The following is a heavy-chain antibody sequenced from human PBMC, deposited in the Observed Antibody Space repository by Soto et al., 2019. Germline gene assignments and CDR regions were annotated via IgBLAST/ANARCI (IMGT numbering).Heavy chain of an antibody. D-gene: IGHD6-13*01. CDR1: GFTFSSYG. J-gene: IGHJ4*02. Sequence: GGSLRLSCAASGFTFSSYGMHWVRQAPGKGLEWVAVISYDGSNKYYADSVKGRFTISRDNSKNTLYLQMNSLRAEDTAVYYCAKFYSSSWYRQTYYFDYWGQGTLVTVSS. CDR2: ISYDGSNK. CDR3: AKFYSSSWYRQTYYFDY. V-gene: IGHV3-30*18.